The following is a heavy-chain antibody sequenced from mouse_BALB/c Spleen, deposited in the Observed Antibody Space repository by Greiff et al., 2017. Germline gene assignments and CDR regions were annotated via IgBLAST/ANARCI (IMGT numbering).Heavy chain of an antibody. CDR1: GYSITSDYA. CDR2: ISYSGST. Sequence: VQLKQSGPGLVKPSQSLSLTCTVTGYSITSDYAWNWIRQFPGNKLEWMGYISYSGSTSYNPSLKSRISITRDTSKNQFFLQLNSVTTEDTATYYCARWYFSYYAMDYWGQGTSVTVSS. J-gene: IGHJ4*01. V-gene: IGHV3-2*02. D-gene: IGHD1-1*02. CDR3: ARWYFSYYAMDY.